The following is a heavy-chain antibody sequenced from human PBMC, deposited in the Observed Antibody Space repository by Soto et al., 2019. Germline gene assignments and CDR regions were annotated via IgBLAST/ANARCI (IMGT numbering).Heavy chain of an antibody. D-gene: IGHD6-25*01. CDR1: GFTFSSYS. Sequence: EVQLVESGGGLVQPGGSLRLSCAASGFTFSSYSMNWVRQAPGKGLEWVSYISSSSSTIYYADSVKGRFTISRDNAKNSLYLQMNSLRAEDTAVYYCCSAPSLGQNYMDVWGKGTTVTVSS. J-gene: IGHJ6*03. CDR2: ISSSSSTI. V-gene: IGHV3-48*01. CDR3: CSAPSLGQNYMDV.